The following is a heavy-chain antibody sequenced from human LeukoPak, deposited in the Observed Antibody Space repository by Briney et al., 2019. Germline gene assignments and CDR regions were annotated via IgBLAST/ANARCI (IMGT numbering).Heavy chain of an antibody. J-gene: IGHJ4*02. CDR1: GSSFSSGDQY. D-gene: IGHD3-22*01. V-gene: IGHV4-31*03. Sequence: SQTLSLTCTVSGSSFSSGDQYWNWLRQSPGKGLEWIGSIHPSGRLYNNPSLESRVTISIDTSKNQFSLNLKSVTAADTAVYFCSRGLDSRKLGYWGQGTLVTVSS. CDR3: SRGLDSRKLGY. CDR2: IHPSGRL.